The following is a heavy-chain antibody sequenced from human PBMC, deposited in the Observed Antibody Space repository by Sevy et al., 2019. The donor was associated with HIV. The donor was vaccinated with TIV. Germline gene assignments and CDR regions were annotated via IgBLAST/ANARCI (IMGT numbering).Heavy chain of an antibody. Sequence: GGSLRLSYAASGFTFSNAWMNWVRQAPGKGLEWVGRIKSKTDGGTTDYAAPVKGRFTISRDDSKNTLYLQMNSLKTEDTAVYYCTTGETTVIPYYYYGMDVWGQGTTVTVSS. D-gene: IGHD4-17*01. CDR3: TTGETTVIPYYYYGMDV. CDR2: IKSKTDGGTT. CDR1: GFTFSNAW. J-gene: IGHJ6*02. V-gene: IGHV3-15*07.